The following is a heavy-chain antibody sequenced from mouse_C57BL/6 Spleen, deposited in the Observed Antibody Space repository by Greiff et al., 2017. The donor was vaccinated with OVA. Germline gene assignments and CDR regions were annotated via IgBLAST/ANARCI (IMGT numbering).Heavy chain of an antibody. J-gene: IGHJ2*01. CDR3: ARSLTGRNFDY. Sequence: QVQLKESGAELARPGASVKLSCKASGYTFTSYGISWVKQRTGQGLEWIGEIYPRSGNTYYNEKFKGKATLTADKSSSTAYMELRSLTSEDSAVYFCARSLTGRNFDYWGQGTTLTVSS. D-gene: IGHD4-1*01. CDR1: GYTFTSYG. CDR2: IYPRSGNT. V-gene: IGHV1-81*01.